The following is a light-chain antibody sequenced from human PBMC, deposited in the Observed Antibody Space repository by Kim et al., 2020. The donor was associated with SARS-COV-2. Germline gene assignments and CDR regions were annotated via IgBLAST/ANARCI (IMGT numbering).Light chain of an antibody. Sequence: SASLGDRCTITCRARQGIYKFLAWYQEKPGKVPELLIYAASTLQSGGPSRFSGSGSGTDFTLTISSLRPEDVATYYCPQYHTLPYTFGRGTKLEI. CDR2: AAS. CDR1: QGIYKF. V-gene: IGKV1-27*01. CDR3: PQYHTLPYT. J-gene: IGKJ2*01.